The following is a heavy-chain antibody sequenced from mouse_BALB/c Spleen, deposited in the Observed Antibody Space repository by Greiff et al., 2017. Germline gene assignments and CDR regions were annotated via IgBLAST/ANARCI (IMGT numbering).Heavy chain of an antibody. J-gene: IGHJ2*01. CDR1: GFTFSSFG. CDR3: ARWGVRPFDY. CDR2: ISSGSSTI. Sequence: EVQLVESGGGLVQPGGSRKLSCAASGFTFSSFGMHWVRQAPEKGLEWVAYISSGSSTIYYADTVKGRFTISRDNPKNTLFLQMTSLRSEDTAMYYCARWGVRPFDYWGQGTTLTVAA. V-gene: IGHV5-17*02. D-gene: IGHD2-14*01.